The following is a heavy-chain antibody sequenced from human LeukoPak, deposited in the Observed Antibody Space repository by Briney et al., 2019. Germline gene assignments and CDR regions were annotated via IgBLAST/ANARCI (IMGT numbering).Heavy chain of an antibody. CDR1: GLTVTSNS. Sequence: PGGSLRLSCAASGLTVTSNSMNWVRQAPGKGLEWLSIIYSGGTTYYAGSVQGRFTISRDKSQNTVFLQMTNLRVEDTAVYYCARDSEEAGFDDWGQGTLVSVSS. V-gene: IGHV3-53*01. CDR3: ARDSEEAGFDD. CDR2: IYSGGTT. J-gene: IGHJ4*02. D-gene: IGHD6-19*01.